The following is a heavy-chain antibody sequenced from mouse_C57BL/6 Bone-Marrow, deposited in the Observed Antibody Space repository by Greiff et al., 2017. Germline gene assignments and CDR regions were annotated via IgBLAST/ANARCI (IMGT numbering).Heavy chain of an antibody. V-gene: IGHV1-76*01. CDR2: IYPGSGNT. CDR1: GYTFTDYY. J-gene: IGHJ3*01. Sequence: QVQLQQSGAELVRPGASVKLSCKASGYTFTDYYINWVKQRPGQGLEWIARIYPGSGNTYYNEKFKGKATLTAEKSSSTAYMQLSSLTSEDSAVYFCARGSTMVTSWFAYWGQGTLVTVSA. D-gene: IGHD2-2*01. CDR3: ARGSTMVTSWFAY.